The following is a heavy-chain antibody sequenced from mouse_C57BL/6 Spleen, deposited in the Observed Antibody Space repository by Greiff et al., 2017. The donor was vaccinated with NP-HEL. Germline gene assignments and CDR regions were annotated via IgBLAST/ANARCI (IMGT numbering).Heavy chain of an antibody. CDR2: INPNNGGT. CDR3: AEGAIYYDYDLAY. CDR1: GYTFTDYN. J-gene: IGHJ3*01. V-gene: IGHV1-22*01. D-gene: IGHD2-4*01. Sequence: LMESGPELVKPGASVKMSCKASGYTFTDYNMHWVKQSHGKSLEWIGYINPNNGGTSYNQKFKGKATLTVNKSSSTAYMELRSLTSEDSAVYYCAEGAIYYDYDLAYWGQGTLVTVSA.